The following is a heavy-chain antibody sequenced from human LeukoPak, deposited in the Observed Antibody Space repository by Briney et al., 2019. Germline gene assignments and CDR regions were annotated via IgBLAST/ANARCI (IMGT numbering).Heavy chain of an antibody. V-gene: IGHV1-18*01. CDR3: ARGRSDERIALGTLAY. CDR2: GSAYNGNT. J-gene: IGHJ4*02. D-gene: IGHD1-14*01. CDR1: GYTVTSYG. Sequence: GASVTVSFKGSGYTVTSYGISWVRQPPGQGLEWMGWGSAYNGNTNYAHNLQGRRTMTTDTSTSTAYMALRSLRSDDTAVYYCARGRSDERIALGTLAYWGQGTLVTVSS.